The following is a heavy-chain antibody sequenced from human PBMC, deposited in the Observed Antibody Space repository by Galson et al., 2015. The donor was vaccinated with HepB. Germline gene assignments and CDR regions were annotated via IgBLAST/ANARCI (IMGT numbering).Heavy chain of an antibody. J-gene: IGHJ4*02. CDR3: ARRHSRFDSRGWVGFDY. D-gene: IGHD6-19*01. CDR2: LDPFDSDA. V-gene: IGHV5-51*01. CDR1: GYTFIDYW. Sequence: QSGAEVKKPGESLRISCDASGYTFIDYWIGWVRQMPGKGLDWMGILDPFDSDAPYSPSFEGQVTISVDTSTTTAYLQWSSLRASDTAIYYCARRHSRFDSRGWVGFDYWGQGTLVTVSS.